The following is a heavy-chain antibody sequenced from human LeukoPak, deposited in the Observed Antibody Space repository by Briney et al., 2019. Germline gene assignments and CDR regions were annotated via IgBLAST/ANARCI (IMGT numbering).Heavy chain of an antibody. D-gene: IGHD3-16*01. J-gene: IGHJ6*02. CDR3: ASSRGVYYYYGMDV. CDR1: GGTFSSYA. V-gene: IGHV1-69*01. CDR2: IIPIFGTA. Sequence: SVKVSCKASGGTFSSYAISWVRQAPGQGLEWMGGIIPIFGTANYARKFQGRVTITADESTSTAYMELSSLRSEDTAVYYCASSRGVYYYYGMDVWGQGTTVTVSS.